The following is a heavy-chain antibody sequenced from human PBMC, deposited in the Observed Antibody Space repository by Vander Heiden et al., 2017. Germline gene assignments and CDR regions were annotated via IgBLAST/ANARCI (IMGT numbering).Heavy chain of an antibody. J-gene: IGHJ6*02. CDR2: IDWDDDK. V-gene: IGHV2-70*01. D-gene: IGHD6-19*01. Sequence: QVTLRESGPALVKPTQTLTLTCTFSGFSLSTSGMCVSWIRQPPGKALEWLALIDWDDDKYYSTSLKTRLTISKDTSKNQVVLTMTNMDPVDTATYYCARTPLTMEQWLVWGVEDYYGMDVWGQGTTVTVSS. CDR1: GFSLSTSGMC. CDR3: ARTPLTMEQWLVWGVEDYYGMDV.